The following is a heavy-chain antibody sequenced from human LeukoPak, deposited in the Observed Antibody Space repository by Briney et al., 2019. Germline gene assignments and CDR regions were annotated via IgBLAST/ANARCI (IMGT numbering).Heavy chain of an antibody. CDR3: ARDRSSSGWIDAFDI. Sequence: KPSQTLSLTCTVSGGSISSGSYYWSWIRQPAGKGLEWIGRIYTSGSTNYNPSLKSRVTISVDTSKNQFSLKLSSVTAADTAVYYCARDRSSSGWIDAFDIWGQGTMVTVSS. J-gene: IGHJ3*02. D-gene: IGHD6-19*01. CDR1: GGSISSGSYY. CDR2: IYTSGST. V-gene: IGHV4-61*02.